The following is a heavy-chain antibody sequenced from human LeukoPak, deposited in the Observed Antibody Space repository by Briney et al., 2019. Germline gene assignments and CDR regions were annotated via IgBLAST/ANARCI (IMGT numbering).Heavy chain of an antibody. D-gene: IGHD3-16*02. CDR2: INHSGST. CDR1: GGSFSGYY. J-gene: IGHJ3*02. V-gene: IGHV4-34*01. Sequence: SETLSLTCAVYGGSFSGYYWSWIRQPPGKGLEWIGEINHSGSTNYNPSLKSRVTISVDTSKNQFSLKLSSVTAADTAVYYCARGPLSLSSPPPAFDIWGQGTMVTVSS. CDR3: ARGPLSLSSPPPAFDI.